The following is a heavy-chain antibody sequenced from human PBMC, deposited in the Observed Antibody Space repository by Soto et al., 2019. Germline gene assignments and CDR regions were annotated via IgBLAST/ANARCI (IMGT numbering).Heavy chain of an antibody. CDR3: ARQTNSSPARGPNWFDP. V-gene: IGHV4-4*02. CDR2: TYHSGTT. D-gene: IGHD6-19*01. CDR1: GDSINTSHW. Sequence: QVQLRESGPGLVRPSGTLSLTCAVYGDSINTSHWWSWVRQTPGKGLEWIGETYHSGTTNYNPSLKSRVTISMDKSKNLFSLKLYSVTAADTALYFCARQTNSSPARGPNWFDPWGQGALVTVSS. J-gene: IGHJ5*02.